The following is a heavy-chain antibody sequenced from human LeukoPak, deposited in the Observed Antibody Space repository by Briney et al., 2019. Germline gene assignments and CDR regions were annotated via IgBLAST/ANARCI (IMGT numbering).Heavy chain of an antibody. CDR1: GGTFSSYG. J-gene: IGHJ4*02. D-gene: IGHD3-10*01. Sequence: SCKASGGTFSSYGMHWVRQAPGKGLEWVAVISYDGSNKYYADSVKGRFTISRDNSKNTLYLQMNSLRAEDTAVYYCAKDRHYYGSGSYPGDYWGQGTLVTVSS. CDR2: ISYDGSNK. CDR3: AKDRHYYGSGSYPGDY. V-gene: IGHV3-30*18.